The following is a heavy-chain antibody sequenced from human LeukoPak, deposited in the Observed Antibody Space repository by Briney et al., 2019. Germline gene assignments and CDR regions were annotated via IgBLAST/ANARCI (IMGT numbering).Heavy chain of an antibody. D-gene: IGHD6-25*01. Sequence: AGGSLRLSCAASGFTFSSYGMHGVRQAPGKGLEWVAVISYDGNNKYYADSVKGRFTISRDNSKNTLYLQMNSLRAEDTAVYYCAKVYSSVTYYYYGMDVWGQGTTVTVSS. CDR3: AKVYSSVTYYYYGMDV. J-gene: IGHJ6*02. CDR2: ISYDGNNK. V-gene: IGHV3-30*18. CDR1: GFTFSSYG.